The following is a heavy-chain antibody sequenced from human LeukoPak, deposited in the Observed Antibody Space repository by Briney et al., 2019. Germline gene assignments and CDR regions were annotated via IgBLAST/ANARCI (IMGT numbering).Heavy chain of an antibody. V-gene: IGHV3-30*04. J-gene: IGHJ4*02. CDR2: ISFEGTNK. Sequence: GGSPRLSCTASGVTLSNYAMHWVRRPPGRGLEWVAVISFEGTNKYYGDSVEGRFSVSRDNSKNTLYLQMNSLRPDDTAMYYCATDYGDYEPIDYWGQGTLVTVPS. CDR1: GVTLSNYA. CDR3: ATDYGDYEPIDY. D-gene: IGHD4-17*01.